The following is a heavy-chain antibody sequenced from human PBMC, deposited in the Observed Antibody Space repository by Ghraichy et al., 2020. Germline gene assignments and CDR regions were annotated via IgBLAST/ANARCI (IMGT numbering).Heavy chain of an antibody. CDR1: GFTFSTYW. CDR2: ISPDGRTT. D-gene: IGHD3-3*01. V-gene: IGHV3-74*03. Sequence: GESLNISCAASGFTFSTYWMHWVRQAPGKGLVWISRISPDGRTTTYADSVKGRFTTSRDNAKNTLYLQMNSLRAEDTAVYYCTTETDDFWSGYHDYWGQGTLVTVSS. CDR3: TTETDDFWSGYHDY. J-gene: IGHJ4*02.